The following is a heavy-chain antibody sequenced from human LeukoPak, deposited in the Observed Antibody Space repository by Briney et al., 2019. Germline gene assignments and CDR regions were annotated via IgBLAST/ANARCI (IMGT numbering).Heavy chain of an antibody. CDR1: GFTFSSYA. J-gene: IGHJ4*02. D-gene: IGHD2-15*01. CDR2: IKQDGSER. Sequence: GGSLRLSCAASGFTFSSYAMSWVRQAPGKGLEWVANIKQDGSERYYVDSVKGRFTISRDNAKNSLYLQMNSLRAEDTAVYYCARGAMLLDYWGQGTLVTVSS. CDR3: ARGAMLLDY. V-gene: IGHV3-7*01.